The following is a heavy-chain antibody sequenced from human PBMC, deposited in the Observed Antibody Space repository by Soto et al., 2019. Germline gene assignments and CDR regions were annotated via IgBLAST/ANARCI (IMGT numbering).Heavy chain of an antibody. D-gene: IGHD3-22*01. CDR2: IIPIFGTA. CDR3: AASGDYYDSSGYYRSPQFDY. CDR1: GGAFSSYA. V-gene: IGHV1-69*13. J-gene: IGHJ4*02. Sequence: SVKVSFKASGGAFSSYAISLVRQAPGQGLEWMGGIIPIFGTANYAQKFQGRVTITADESTSTAYMELSSLRSEDTAVYYCAASGDYYDSSGYYRSPQFDYWGQGTMVTVSS.